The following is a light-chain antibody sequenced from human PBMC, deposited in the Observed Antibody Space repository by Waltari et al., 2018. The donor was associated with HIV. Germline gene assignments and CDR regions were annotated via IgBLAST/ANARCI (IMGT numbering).Light chain of an antibody. CDR2: DVI. CDR1: SSDVGGYNY. V-gene: IGLV2-8*01. Sequence: QSALTQPPSASGSPGQSVTLSRTGTSSDVGGYNYVSWHQQHPGKAPKLMNYDVIKRPSGVPDRFSGSKAGNTASLTVSGLQPEDEADYYCSSHAGSKVVFGGGTRLTVL. CDR3: SSHAGSKVV. J-gene: IGLJ2*01.